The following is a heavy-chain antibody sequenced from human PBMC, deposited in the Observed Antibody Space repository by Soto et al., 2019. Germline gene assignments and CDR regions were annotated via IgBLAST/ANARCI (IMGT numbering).Heavy chain of an antibody. D-gene: IGHD6-13*01. CDR1: GFTFSSYA. CDR3: AKDPIPEQQLVRGYFDY. J-gene: IGHJ4*02. Sequence: GGSLRLSCAASGFTFSSYAMSWVRQAPGKGLEWVSAISGSGGSTYYADSVKGRFTISRDNSKNTLYLQMNSLRAEDTAVYYCAKDPIPEQQLVRGYFDYWGQGTLVTVSS. V-gene: IGHV3-23*01. CDR2: ISGSGGST.